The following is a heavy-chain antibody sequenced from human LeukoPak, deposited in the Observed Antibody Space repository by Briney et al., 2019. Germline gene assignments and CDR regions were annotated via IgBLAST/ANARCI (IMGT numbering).Heavy chain of an antibody. CDR2: IKQDGSEK. CDR1: GFTFSSYW. CDR3: ARDFDPFFFPYDSSGFGSGAFDI. D-gene: IGHD3-22*01. J-gene: IGHJ3*02. Sequence: GGSLRLSCAASGFTFSSYWMSWVRQAPGKGLEWVANIKQDGSEKYYVDSVKGRFTISRDNAKNSLYLQMNSLRAEDTAVYYCARDFDPFFFPYDSSGFGSGAFDIWGQGTMVTVSS. V-gene: IGHV3-7*01.